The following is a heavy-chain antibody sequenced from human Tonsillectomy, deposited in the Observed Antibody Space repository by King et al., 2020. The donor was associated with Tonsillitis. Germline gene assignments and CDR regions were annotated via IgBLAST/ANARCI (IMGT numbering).Heavy chain of an antibody. Sequence: QLQESGPGLVKPSETLSLTCTVSGGSISSYFWSWIRQPPGKGLEWIGYIYYSGSTNYNPSLKSRVTISLDTSKNQFSLKLSAVTAADTAVYYCARHKAYDCGSRGYFGPNYGMDVWGQGTTVTVS. CDR2: IYYSGST. J-gene: IGHJ6*02. CDR3: ARHKAYDCGSRGYFGPNYGMDV. D-gene: IGHD3-10*01. CDR1: GGSISSYF. V-gene: IGHV4-59*01.